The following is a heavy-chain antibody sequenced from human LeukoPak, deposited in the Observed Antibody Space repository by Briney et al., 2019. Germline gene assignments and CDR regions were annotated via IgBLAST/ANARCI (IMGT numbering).Heavy chain of an antibody. Sequence: SQTLSLTCTVSGGSISSGGYYWSWIRQPPGKGLEWIGYIYHSGSTYYNPSLKSRVTISVDRSKNQFSLKLSSVTAADTAVYYCARGYQVLWYTWGQGTLVTVSS. V-gene: IGHV4-30-2*01. J-gene: IGHJ4*02. CDR1: GGSISSGGYY. CDR2: IYHSGST. CDR3: ARGYQVLWYT. D-gene: IGHD2-2*01.